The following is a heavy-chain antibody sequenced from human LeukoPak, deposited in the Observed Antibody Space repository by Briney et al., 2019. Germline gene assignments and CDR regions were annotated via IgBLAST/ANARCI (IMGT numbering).Heavy chain of an antibody. Sequence: SETLSLTCTVSGGSISSSDYYWGWIRQPPGKGLEWIASIYYSGTIHYNPSLKSRVTMSVDTSRNQFSLKLSSVTAADTAVYYCARGGNSSSWYWVYYYMDVWGKGTTVTVSS. CDR2: IYYSGTI. D-gene: IGHD6-13*01. CDR1: GGSISSSDYY. CDR3: ARGGNSSSWYWVYYYMDV. V-gene: IGHV4-39*01. J-gene: IGHJ6*03.